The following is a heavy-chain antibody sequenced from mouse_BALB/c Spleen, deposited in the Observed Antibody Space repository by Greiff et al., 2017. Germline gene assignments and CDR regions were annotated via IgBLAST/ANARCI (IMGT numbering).Heavy chain of an antibody. CDR3: ARHDGYYRYFDV. CDR2: ISNGGGST. V-gene: IGHV5-12-2*01. CDR1: GFTFSSYT. D-gene: IGHD2-3*01. J-gene: IGHJ1*01. Sequence: EVQVVESGGGLVQPGGSLKLSCAASGFTFSSYTMSWVRQTPEKRLEWVAYISNGGGSTYYPDTVKGRFTISRDNAKNTLYLQMSSLKSEDTAMYSCARHDGYYRYFDVWGAGTTVTVSS.